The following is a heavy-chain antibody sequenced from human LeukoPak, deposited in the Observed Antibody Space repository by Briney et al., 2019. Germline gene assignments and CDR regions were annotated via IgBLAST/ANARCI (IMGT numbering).Heavy chain of an antibody. D-gene: IGHD5-18*01. CDR3: AGVDAAMPDAFDI. CDR2: IRSDGSNK. CDR1: GFSFSSYG. V-gene: IGHV3-30*02. Sequence: SGGSLRLSCAGSGFSFSSYGMHWVRQAPGKGLEWMAFIRSDGSNKYYADSVKGRFTISRDNSKNTLYLQMNSLRAEDTAVYYCAGVDAAMPDAFDIWGQGTTVTVSS. J-gene: IGHJ3*02.